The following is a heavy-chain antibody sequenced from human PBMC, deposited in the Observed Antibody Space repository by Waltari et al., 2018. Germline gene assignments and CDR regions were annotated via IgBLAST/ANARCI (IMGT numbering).Heavy chain of an antibody. J-gene: IGHJ5*02. V-gene: IGHV3-43*01. CDR2: ISWDGGST. CDR1: GFTFDDYT. Sequence: EVQLVESGGVVVQPGGSLRLPCAASGFTFDDYTMPWVRQAPGKGLEWVSLISWDGGSTYYADSVKGRFTISRDNSKNSLYLQMNSLRTEDTALYYCAKDNGAGWFDPWGQGTLVTVSS. CDR3: AKDNGAGWFDP. D-gene: IGHD3-10*01.